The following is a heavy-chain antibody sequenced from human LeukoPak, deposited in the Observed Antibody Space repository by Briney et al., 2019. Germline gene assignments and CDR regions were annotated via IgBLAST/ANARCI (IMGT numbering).Heavy chain of an antibody. CDR1: GGSISSSSYY. CDR2: IYYSGST. D-gene: IGHD1-14*01. J-gene: IGHJ4*02. V-gene: IGHV4-39*02. CDR3: ARESLTPYYYFDY. Sequence: SGTLSLTCTVSGGSISSSSYYWGWIRQPPGKGLEWIGSIYYSGSTYYNPSLKSRVTISVDTSKNQFSLKLSSVTAADTAVYYCARESLTPYYYFDYWGQGTLVTVSS.